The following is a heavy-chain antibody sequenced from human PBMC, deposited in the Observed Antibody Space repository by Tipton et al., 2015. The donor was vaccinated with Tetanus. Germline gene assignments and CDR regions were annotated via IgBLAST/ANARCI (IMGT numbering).Heavy chain of an antibody. D-gene: IGHD3-10*01. CDR3: ARGRGYYYGSGSYYNPPGYYYGMDV. Sequence: TLSLTCTVSGGSISSSSYYWGWIRQPPGKGLEWIGSIYYSGSTYYNPSLKSRVTISVDTSKNQFSLKLSSVTAADTAVYYCARGRGYYYGSGSYYNPPGYYYGMDVWGQGTTVTVSS. V-gene: IGHV4-39*01. J-gene: IGHJ6*02. CDR1: GGSISSSSYY. CDR2: IYYSGST.